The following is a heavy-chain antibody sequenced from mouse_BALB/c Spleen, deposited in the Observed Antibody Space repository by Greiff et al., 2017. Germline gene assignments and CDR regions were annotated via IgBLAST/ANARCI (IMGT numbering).Heavy chain of an antibody. CDR1: GFTFSSYT. J-gene: IGHJ2*01. D-gene: IGHD2-4*01. Sequence: EVMLVESGGGLVKPGGSLKLSCAASGFTFSSYTMSWVRQTPEKRLEWVATISSGGSYTYYPDSVKGRFTISRDNAKNTLYLQMSSLKSEDTAMYYCTRDDYDGANLDYWGQGTTLTVSS. V-gene: IGHV5-6-4*01. CDR3: TRDDYDGANLDY. CDR2: ISSGGSYT.